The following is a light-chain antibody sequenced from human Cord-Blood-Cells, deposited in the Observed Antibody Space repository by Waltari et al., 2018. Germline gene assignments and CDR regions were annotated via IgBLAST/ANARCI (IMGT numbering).Light chain of an antibody. CDR3: QQRSNWPLT. CDR2: DAS. V-gene: IGKV3-11*01. J-gene: IGKJ4*01. CDR1: QSVSSY. Sequence: EIVLTQSPATLSLSPGERATISCRASQSVSSYLAWYQQKPGQAPRLLIYDASNRATGIPAMCSGSGSGTDFTLTISSLEPEDFAVYYCQQRSNWPLTFGGGTKVEIK.